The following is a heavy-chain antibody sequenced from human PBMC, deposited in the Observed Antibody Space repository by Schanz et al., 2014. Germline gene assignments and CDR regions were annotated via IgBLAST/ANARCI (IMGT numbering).Heavy chain of an antibody. D-gene: IGHD3-9*01. CDR3: ARTSQAGWVPIFYWNFDL. J-gene: IGHJ2*01. V-gene: IGHV3-33*08. Sequence: QVQLVESGGGVVQPGGSLRLSCAASGFSFSNYWMSWVRQAPGKGLEWLAVIWFDGTNKYNADSVKGRFTISRDTSKNTLYLLLNSLRAEDTAVYYCARTSQAGWVPIFYWNFDLWGRGALVTVSS. CDR2: IWFDGTNK. CDR1: GFSFSNYW.